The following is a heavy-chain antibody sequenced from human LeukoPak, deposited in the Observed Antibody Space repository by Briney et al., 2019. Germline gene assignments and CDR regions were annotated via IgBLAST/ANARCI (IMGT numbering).Heavy chain of an antibody. J-gene: IGHJ6*03. CDR2: INPNSGGT. CDR3: ARGRGFRYYYYYYMDV. V-gene: IGHV1-2*02. Sequence: ASVKVSCKASGYTFTSYAMNWVRQAPGQGLEWMGWINPNSGGTNYAQKFQGRVTMTRDTSISTAYMELSRLRSDDTAVYYCARGRGFRYYYYYYMDVWGKGTTVTISS. CDR1: GYTFTSYA.